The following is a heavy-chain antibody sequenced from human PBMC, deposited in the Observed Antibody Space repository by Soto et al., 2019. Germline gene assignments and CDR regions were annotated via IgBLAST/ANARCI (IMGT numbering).Heavy chain of an antibody. D-gene: IGHD6-19*01. J-gene: IGHJ4*02. CDR3: AKESSEWDYFDD. Sequence: GGSLRLSCAASGFTFSSYGMHWVRQAPGKGLEWVAVISYDGSNKYYADSVKGRFTISRDNSKNTLYLQMNSLRAEDTAVYYCAKESSEWDYFDDWGQGTLVTVS. CDR2: ISYDGSNK. CDR1: GFTFSSYG. V-gene: IGHV3-30*18.